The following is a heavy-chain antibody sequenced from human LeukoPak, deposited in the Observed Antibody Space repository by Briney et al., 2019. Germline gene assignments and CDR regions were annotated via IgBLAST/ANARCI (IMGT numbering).Heavy chain of an antibody. CDR2: IYYSGST. D-gene: IGHD3-3*01. CDR1: GGSISRYY. V-gene: IGHV4-59*01. CDR3: ARGIFGVVPKTFDY. Sequence: SETLSLTCTVPGGSISRYYWSWIRQPPGKGLEWIWYIYYSGSTNYNPSLKSRVTISVHTSKNQFSLKLSSVNAADTAVYYCARGIFGVVPKTFDYWGQGTLVTVSS. J-gene: IGHJ4*02.